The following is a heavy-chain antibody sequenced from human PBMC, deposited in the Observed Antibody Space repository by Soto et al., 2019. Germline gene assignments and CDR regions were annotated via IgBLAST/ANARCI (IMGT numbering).Heavy chain of an antibody. V-gene: IGHV4-34*01. Sequence: TETLSRTCAVYGGSFRGPSWTWIRQSPWTGLEWIVDINHGGRVNYSASLKSRVTISLDTSQNQFSLNLRAVTAADTAMYYCSKRAHDTNVYYLFDPWEQGHRVTV. D-gene: IGHD3-22*01. CDR2: INHGGRV. CDR1: GGSFRGPS. J-gene: IGHJ5*01. CDR3: SKRAHDTNVYYLFDP.